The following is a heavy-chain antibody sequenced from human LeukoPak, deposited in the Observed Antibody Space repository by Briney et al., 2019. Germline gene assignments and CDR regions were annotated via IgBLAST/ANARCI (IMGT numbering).Heavy chain of an antibody. CDR1: GGSISSGGYY. CDR3: ARAQHCSSTSCYPSKLHYFDY. J-gene: IGHJ4*02. CDR2: IYYSGST. V-gene: IGHV4-31*03. D-gene: IGHD2-2*01. Sequence: SQTLSLTCTVSGGSISSGGYYWSWIRQHPGKGLEWIGYIYYSGSTYYNPFLKSRVTISVDTSKNQFSLKLSSVTAADTAVYYCARAQHCSSTSCYPSKLHYFDYWGQGTLVTVSS.